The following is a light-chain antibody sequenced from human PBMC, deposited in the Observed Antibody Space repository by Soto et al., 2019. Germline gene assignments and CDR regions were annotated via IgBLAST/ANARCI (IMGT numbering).Light chain of an antibody. V-gene: IGKV3-20*01. CDR1: QSLTNPY. J-gene: IGKJ1*01. CDR3: QQYRSWPRT. Sequence: NVLTQSPGTLALSPGDRVTLFCRARQSLTNPYIAWYQQKPGQAPRLLIYGASTRATDMPGRFSGRGAGAEFTLTISSLQSEDFAVYYCQQYRSWPRTFCQGAKVAIK. CDR2: GAS.